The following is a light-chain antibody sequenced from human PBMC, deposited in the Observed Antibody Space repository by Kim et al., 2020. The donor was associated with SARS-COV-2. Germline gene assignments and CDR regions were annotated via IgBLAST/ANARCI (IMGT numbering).Light chain of an antibody. CDR3: QVWDSSSDHVV. CDR2: YDS. V-gene: IGLV3-21*04. J-gene: IGLJ2*01. CDR1: NIASKS. Sequence: APGKTAKLSCAGNNIASKSVPWYQRKPVQAPVLVIYYDSDRPARIPERFSGSNSGNTATLTLSRVEAGDEADYYCQVWDSSSDHVVFGGGTQLTVL.